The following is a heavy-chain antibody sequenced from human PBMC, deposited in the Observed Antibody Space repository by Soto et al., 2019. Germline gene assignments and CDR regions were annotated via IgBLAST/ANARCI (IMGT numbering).Heavy chain of an antibody. CDR3: ASSVARYYYYGMDV. J-gene: IGHJ6*02. V-gene: IGHV1-69*12. CDR2: IIPIFGTA. CDR1: GGTFSSYA. D-gene: IGHD5-12*01. Sequence: QVQLVQSGAEVKKPGSSVKVSCKASGGTFSSYAINWVRQAPGQGLEWMGGIIPIFGTANYAQKFQGRVTITADESTSTAYMELSSLRSEDTALSYCASSVARYYYYGMDVWGQGTTVTVSS.